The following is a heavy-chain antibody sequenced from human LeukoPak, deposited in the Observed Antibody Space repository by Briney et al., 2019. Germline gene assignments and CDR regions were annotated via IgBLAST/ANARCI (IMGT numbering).Heavy chain of an antibody. V-gene: IGHV4-59*01. CDR3: ARGIESYGDYGY. CDR1: GGSISGSY. D-gene: IGHD4-17*01. J-gene: IGHJ4*02. CDR2: KYNSGST. Sequence: SETLSLTCTVSGGSISGSYWSWIRQPPGKGLEWIAYKYNSGSTNYNPSLKSRVTISIDTSKNQFSLKLSSLTAADTAIYYCARGIESYGDYGYWGQGILVTVSS.